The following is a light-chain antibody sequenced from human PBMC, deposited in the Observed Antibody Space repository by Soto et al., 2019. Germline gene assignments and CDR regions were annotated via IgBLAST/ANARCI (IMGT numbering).Light chain of an antibody. CDR3: QQGYITPPIT. CDR1: QGISSY. CDR2: AAS. J-gene: IGKJ5*01. V-gene: IGKV1-8*01. Sequence: AIRMTQSPSSLSASTGDRVTITCRASQGISSYLAWYQQKPGKAPKLLIYAASTLQSGVPSRFIGSGSGTDFTLTISSLQPEDFATYYCQQGYITPPITFGQGTRLEIK.